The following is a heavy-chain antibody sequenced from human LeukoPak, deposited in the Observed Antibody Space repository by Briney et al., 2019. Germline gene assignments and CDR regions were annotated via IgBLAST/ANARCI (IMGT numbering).Heavy chain of an antibody. J-gene: IGHJ6*02. CDR2: ISYDGSNK. CDR3: ARDPDMIAYYYYGMDV. D-gene: IGHD3-22*01. Sequence: GGSLRLSCAASGFTFSGYGMHWVRQAPGKGLEWVAVISYDGSNKYYADSVKGRFTISRDNSKNTLYLQMNSLRAEDTAVYYCARDPDMIAYYYYGMDVWGQGTTVTVSS. V-gene: IGHV3-30*03. CDR1: GFTFSGYG.